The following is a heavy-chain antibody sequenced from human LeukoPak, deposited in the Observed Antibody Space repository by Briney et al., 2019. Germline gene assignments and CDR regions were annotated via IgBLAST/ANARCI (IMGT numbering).Heavy chain of an antibody. CDR1: GFTFSDYG. D-gene: IGHD3-16*01. CDR3: ARDGGRYDYVWGSYPDY. Sequence: GGSLRLSCAASGFTFSDYGMHWVRQAPGKGLEWVSAISGSGGSTYYADSVKGRFTISRDNAKNSLYLQMNSLRAEDTAVYYCARDGGRYDYVWGSYPDYWGQGTLVTVSS. CDR2: ISGSGGST. V-gene: IGHV3-21*01. J-gene: IGHJ4*02.